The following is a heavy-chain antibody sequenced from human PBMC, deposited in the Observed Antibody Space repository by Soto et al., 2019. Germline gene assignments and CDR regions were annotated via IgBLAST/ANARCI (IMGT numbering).Heavy chain of an antibody. CDR2: IIPIFGTA. D-gene: IGHD4-4*01. J-gene: IGHJ6*02. Sequence: GASVKVSCKASGGTFSSYAISWVRQAPGQGLEWMGGIIPIFGTANYAQKFQGRVTITADESTSTAYMELSSLRSEDTAVYYCALWMTTVTTDVMYFWGQGSTVPGS. V-gene: IGHV1-69*13. CDR1: GGTFSSYA. CDR3: ALWMTTVTTDVMYF.